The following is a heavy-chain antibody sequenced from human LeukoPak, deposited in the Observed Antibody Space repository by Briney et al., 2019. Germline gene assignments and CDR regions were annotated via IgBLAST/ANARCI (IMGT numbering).Heavy chain of an antibody. CDR3: VKGVVVVTARAFDY. CDR1: GFTFSSYG. J-gene: IGHJ4*02. CDR2: ISSNGGST. D-gene: IGHD2-21*02. Sequence: GGSLRLSCAASGFTFSSYGMHWVRQAPGKGLEYVSVISSNGGSTYYADSVKGRFTISRDNSKNTLYLQMSSLRVEDTAVYYCVKGVVVVTARAFDYWGQGTLVTVSS. V-gene: IGHV3-64D*06.